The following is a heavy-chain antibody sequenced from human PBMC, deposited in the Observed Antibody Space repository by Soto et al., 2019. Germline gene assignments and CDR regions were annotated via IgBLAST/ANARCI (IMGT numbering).Heavy chain of an antibody. V-gene: IGHV5-51*01. CDR1: GYSFSTSW. D-gene: IGHD2-21*01. J-gene: IGHJ4*02. CDR3: ARTTIAGIRGYFDY. Sequence: PGESLKISCQGSGYSFSTSWIGWVRQMPGKGLEWMGIIYPGDSDTRYSPSFQGQVTISADKSISTAFLQWSSLKASDTATYYCARTTIAGIRGYFDYWGQGTLVTVS. CDR2: IYPGDSDT.